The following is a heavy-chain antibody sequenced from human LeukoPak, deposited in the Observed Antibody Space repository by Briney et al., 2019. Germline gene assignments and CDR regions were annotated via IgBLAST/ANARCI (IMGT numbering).Heavy chain of an antibody. CDR2: ISGSGGST. Sequence: GGSLRLSCAASGFTFSSYAMSWVRQAPGKGLEWVSAISGSGGSTYYADSVKGRFTISRDNSKNTLYLQMNSLRAEDTAVYYCAKQKRTKIQLWLRPLDYWGQGTLVTVSS. CDR3: AKQKRTKIQLWLRPLDY. J-gene: IGHJ4*02. V-gene: IGHV3-23*01. CDR1: GFTFSSYA. D-gene: IGHD5-18*01.